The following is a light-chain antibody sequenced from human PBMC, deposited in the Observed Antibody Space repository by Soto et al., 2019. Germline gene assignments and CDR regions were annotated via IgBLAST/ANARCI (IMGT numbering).Light chain of an antibody. CDR1: QSVSID. V-gene: IGKV3-20*01. CDR2: GAS. Sequence: EIVITQSPATLSVSPGERATLSCRASQSVSIDLAWYQQTPGQAPRLLIYGASTRATGIPVRFSGSASGTDFTLTISRXEPEDFAVYYCQQYGSSRITFGQGTRLEIK. CDR3: QQYGSSRIT. J-gene: IGKJ5*01.